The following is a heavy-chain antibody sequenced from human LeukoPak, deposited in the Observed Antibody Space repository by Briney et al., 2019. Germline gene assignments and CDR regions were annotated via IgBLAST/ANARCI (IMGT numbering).Heavy chain of an antibody. J-gene: IGHJ4*02. CDR1: GGSISPYY. V-gene: IGHV4-59*01. D-gene: IGHD3-10*02. Sequence: NPSETLSLTCTVSGGSISPYYWSWIRQPPGKGLEWLGYIYYSGNTDYNPSLKSRVAISVDTSKNQFSLKLSSVTAADTAVYYCARSTGSTMFIDHWGQGTLVTVSS. CDR2: IYYSGNT. CDR3: ARSTGSTMFIDH.